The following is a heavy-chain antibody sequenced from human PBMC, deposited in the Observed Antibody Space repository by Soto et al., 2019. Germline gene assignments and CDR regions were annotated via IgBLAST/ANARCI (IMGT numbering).Heavy chain of an antibody. CDR3: ARVGVMVSRHDAFDV. CDR1: GGSITDYY. Sequence: QVQLQESGPRLVKPSETLSLTCSVSGGSITDYYWTWIRQPPGKGLEWIAFMSYSGTTYYNPSLNSRVTISIDASKSQFSLTLSSVTAADTAVYFCARVGVMVSRHDAFDVWGQGAMVTVSS. CDR2: MSYSGTT. D-gene: IGHD3-16*01. J-gene: IGHJ3*01. V-gene: IGHV4-59*01.